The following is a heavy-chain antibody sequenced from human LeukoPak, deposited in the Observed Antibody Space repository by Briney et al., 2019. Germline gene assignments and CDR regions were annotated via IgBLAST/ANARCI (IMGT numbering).Heavy chain of an antibody. CDR1: GYTFTSYD. CDR3: ARAGEYYYDSSGYYTTGDFDY. CDR2: MNPNSGNT. D-gene: IGHD3-22*01. Sequence: WASVKVSCKASGYTFTSYDINWVQQATGQGLEWMGWMNPNSGNTGYAQKFQGRVTMTRNTSISTAYMELSSLRSDDTAVYYCARAGEYYYDSSGYYTTGDFDYWGQGTLVTVSS. V-gene: IGHV1-8*01. J-gene: IGHJ4*02.